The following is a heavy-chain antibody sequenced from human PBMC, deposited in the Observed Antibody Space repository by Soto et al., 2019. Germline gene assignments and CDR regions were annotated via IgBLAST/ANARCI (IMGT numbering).Heavy chain of an antibody. D-gene: IGHD1-26*01. CDR1: GFTLSSYA. CDR3: AKDRSQWELYYFDY. J-gene: IGHJ4*02. CDR2: IIGGGGTT. V-gene: IGHV3-23*01. Sequence: GGSLRLSCAASGFTLSSYAMSWVRQAPGKGLEWVSAIIGGGGTTYYADSVKGRFTISRDSSKNTLYLQMNSLRAEDTAVYYCAKDRSQWELYYFDYWGQGTLVTVSS.